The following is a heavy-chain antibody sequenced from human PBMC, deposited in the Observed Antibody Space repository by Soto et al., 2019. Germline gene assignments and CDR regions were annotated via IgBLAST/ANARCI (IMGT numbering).Heavy chain of an antibody. D-gene: IGHD6-6*01. CDR1: GFTFSKAW. CDR3: STAQERWQLVLDS. CDR2: IKSKIDGGTT. J-gene: IGHJ4*02. V-gene: IGHV3-15*07. Sequence: EVQLVESGGGLVKPGGSLRLSCAASGFTFSKAWMNWVRQAPGKGLEWVGRIKSKIDGGTTEYAAPVKGRFTISRDDSRNTVSLQMNSLKPEDTAVYYCSTAQERWQLVLDSWGQGTLVTVSS.